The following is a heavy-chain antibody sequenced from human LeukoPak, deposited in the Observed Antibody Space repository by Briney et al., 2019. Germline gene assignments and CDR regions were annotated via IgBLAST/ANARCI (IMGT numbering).Heavy chain of an antibody. CDR2: ISYDGSNK. V-gene: IGHV3-30-3*01. J-gene: IGHJ4*02. Sequence: GGSLRLSCAASGFTFSSYAMHWVRQAPGKGLEWVAVISYDGSNKYYADSVKGRFTISRDNSKNTLYLQMNSLRAEDTAVYYCAGWDGPAAPDPFDYWGQGTLVTVSS. CDR3: AGWDGPAAPDPFDY. CDR1: GFTFSSYA. D-gene: IGHD2-2*01.